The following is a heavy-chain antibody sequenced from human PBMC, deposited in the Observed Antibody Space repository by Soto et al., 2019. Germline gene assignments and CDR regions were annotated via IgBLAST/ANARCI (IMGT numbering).Heavy chain of an antibody. CDR1: GYSFTSYW. CDR2: IDPSDSYT. CDR3: ARRSVSSSWYWGYYGMDV. Sequence: GESLKISCKGSGYSFTSYWISWVRQMPGKGLEWMGRIDPSDSYTNYSTSFQGHVTISADKSISTAYLQWSSLKASDTAMYYCARRSVSSSWYWGYYGMDVWGQGTTVTVSS. D-gene: IGHD6-13*01. V-gene: IGHV5-10-1*01. J-gene: IGHJ6*02.